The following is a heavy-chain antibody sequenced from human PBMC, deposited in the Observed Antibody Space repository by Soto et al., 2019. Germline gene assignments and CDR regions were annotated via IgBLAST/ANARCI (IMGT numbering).Heavy chain of an antibody. CDR3: ARDILSVGPRANDAFDV. CDR2: INPDNGNT. J-gene: IGHJ3*01. V-gene: IGHV1-3*01. D-gene: IGHD2-8*02. CDR1: GFTFSDNL. Sequence: QVQLVQSGAEVRKPGASVNISCRASGFTFSDNLINWVRQAPGQSLEWVGWINPDNGNTIYSQTFQGRVTISRHSSASIAYVEVTDLTSEDTAVYYCARDILSVGPRANDAFDVWGQGTLVIVSS.